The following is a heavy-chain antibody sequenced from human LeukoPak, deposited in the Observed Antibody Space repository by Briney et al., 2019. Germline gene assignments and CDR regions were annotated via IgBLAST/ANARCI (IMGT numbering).Heavy chain of an antibody. D-gene: IGHD3-10*01. CDR3: AREGARITMVRGVIMSY. CDR2: INPNSGVT. V-gene: IGHV1-2*06. Sequence: ASVKVSCKASGYTFTGYYLHWVRQVPGQGLEWMGRINPNSGVTDYAQKFQGRVTMTRDTSISTAYMELSRLRSDDTAVYYCAREGARITMVRGVIMSYWGQGTLVTVSS. J-gene: IGHJ4*02. CDR1: GYTFTGYY.